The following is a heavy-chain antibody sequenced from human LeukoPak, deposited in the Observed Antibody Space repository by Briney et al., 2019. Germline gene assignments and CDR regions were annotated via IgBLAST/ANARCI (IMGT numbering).Heavy chain of an antibody. Sequence: SVKVSCKASGGTFSSYAISWVRQAPGQGVEWMGRIIPILGIANYAQKFQGRVTITADKSTSTAYMELSSRRSEDTAVYYCARAGAAAGGGVDYYYYYMDVWGKGTTVTVSS. J-gene: IGHJ6*03. CDR3: ARAGAAAGGGVDYYYYYMDV. D-gene: IGHD6-13*01. CDR1: GGTFSSYA. CDR2: IIPILGIA. V-gene: IGHV1-69*04.